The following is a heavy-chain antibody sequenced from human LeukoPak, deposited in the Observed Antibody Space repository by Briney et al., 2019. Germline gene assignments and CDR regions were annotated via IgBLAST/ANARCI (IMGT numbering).Heavy chain of an antibody. Sequence: GGSLRLSCAASGFIISRYEMNWVRQAPGKGQEWVSYISSNGNTIYYAASVKGRFNISRDNAKNSLYLQMSSLRAEDTAVYYCARYSSGWSFDYWGQGTLVTVSS. D-gene: IGHD6-19*01. J-gene: IGHJ4*02. CDR3: ARYSSGWSFDY. CDR2: ISSNGNTI. CDR1: GFIISRYE. V-gene: IGHV3-48*03.